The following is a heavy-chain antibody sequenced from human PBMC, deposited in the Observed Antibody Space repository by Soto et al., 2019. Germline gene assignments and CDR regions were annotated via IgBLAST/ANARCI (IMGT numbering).Heavy chain of an antibody. D-gene: IGHD4-17*01. CDR1: GGSISSGGYS. Sequence: PSETLSLTCAVSGGSISSGGYSWSWIRQPPGKGLEWIGYIYHSGSTYYNPSLKSRVTISVDRSKNQFSLKLSSVTAADTALYYCAKDMKWGGMTTIHYFASWGQGTQATVSS. CDR2: IYHSGST. CDR3: AKDMKWGGMTTIHYFAS. V-gene: IGHV4-30-2*01. J-gene: IGHJ4*02.